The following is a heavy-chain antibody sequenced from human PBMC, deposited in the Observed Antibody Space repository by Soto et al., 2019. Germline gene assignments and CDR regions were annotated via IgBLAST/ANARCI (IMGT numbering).Heavy chain of an antibody. CDR1: GGSISRSSYS. J-gene: IGHJ5*02. CDR2: LYYSGNT. V-gene: IGHV4-39*01. Sequence: SETLSLTCTVSGGSISRSSYSWAWIRQPPGKGLEWIGTLYYSGNTYYNPSLKSRVTISVDTSKNQFSLKLSSVTAADTAVYYCATSQGGSYNWFDPSGQGTLVTVS. CDR3: ATSQGGSYNWFDP. D-gene: IGHD2-15*01.